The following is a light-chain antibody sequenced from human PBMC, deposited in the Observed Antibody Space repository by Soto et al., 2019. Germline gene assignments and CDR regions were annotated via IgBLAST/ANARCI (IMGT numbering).Light chain of an antibody. CDR3: VQTASPPAT. V-gene: IGKV1-39*01. Sequence: DIPVTQSPSSLSASVGDRVTITCRASQTIAKSLSWYQQKPGKAPKLLIYASSTLQSGVPSRFSGWGFGTDFTLTISGLQREDLATYDCVQTASPPATFGQGTRVEVK. J-gene: IGKJ1*01. CDR2: ASS. CDR1: QTIAKS.